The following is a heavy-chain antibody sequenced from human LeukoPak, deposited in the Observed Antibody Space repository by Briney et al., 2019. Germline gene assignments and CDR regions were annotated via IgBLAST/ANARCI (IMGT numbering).Heavy chain of an antibody. CDR3: ARDNWLDPLYGMDV. CDR2: IYTSGST. J-gene: IGHJ6*02. CDR1: GGSISSYY. V-gene: IGHV4-4*07. D-gene: IGHD1-20*01. Sequence: SETLSLTCTVSGGSISSYYWSWIRQPAGKGLEWIGRIYTSGSTNYNPSLKSRVTMSVDTSKNQFSLKLSSVAAADTAVYYCARDNWLDPLYGMDVWGQGTTVTVSS.